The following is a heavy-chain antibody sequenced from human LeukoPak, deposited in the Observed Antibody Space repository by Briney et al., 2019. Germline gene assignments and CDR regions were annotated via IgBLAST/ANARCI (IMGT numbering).Heavy chain of an antibody. V-gene: IGHV3-7*01. Sequence: GGSLRLSCAASGFTFSSYWMSWVRQAPGKGLEWVANIKQDGSEKYYVDSVKGRFTISRDNAKNSLYMQMNSLRAEDTAVYYCARADSSGYYYPNYFDYWGQGTLVTVSS. J-gene: IGHJ4*02. CDR2: IKQDGSEK. D-gene: IGHD3-22*01. CDR1: GFTFSSYW. CDR3: ARADSSGYYYPNYFDY.